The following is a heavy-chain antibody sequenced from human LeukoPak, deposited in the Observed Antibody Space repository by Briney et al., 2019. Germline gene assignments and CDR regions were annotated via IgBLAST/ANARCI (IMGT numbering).Heavy chain of an antibody. V-gene: IGHV1-2*02. D-gene: IGHD1-26*01. CDR2: INPNSGGT. Sequence: ASLKISSKVSGYTFTGYYMHWVRQAPGQGLEWMGWINPNSGGTNYAQKFPGRVTMTRATSISTAYIELSRLRSDDTAVYYCARDSGSYWGDAFDIWGQGTMVTVSS. CDR3: ARDSGSYWGDAFDI. CDR1: GYTFTGYY. J-gene: IGHJ3*02.